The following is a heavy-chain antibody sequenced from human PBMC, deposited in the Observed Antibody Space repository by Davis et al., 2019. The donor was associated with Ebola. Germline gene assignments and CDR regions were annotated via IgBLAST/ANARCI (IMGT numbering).Heavy chain of an antibody. Sequence: MPSETLSLTCTVSGGSISSYYWSWIRQPPGKGLEWIGYIYNSGSTTYNHSLKSRVTISQDTSKNQFSLKLSSVTAADTAVYYCARIRHTYFDLWGRGTLVTVSS. V-gene: IGHV4-59*01. CDR3: ARIRHTYFDL. CDR1: GGSISSYY. CDR2: IYNSGST. J-gene: IGHJ2*01.